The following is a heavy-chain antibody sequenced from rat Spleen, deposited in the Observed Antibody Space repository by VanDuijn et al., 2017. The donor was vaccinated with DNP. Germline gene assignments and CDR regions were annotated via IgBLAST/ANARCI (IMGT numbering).Heavy chain of an antibody. Sequence: EVQLVESGGGLVQPGRSMKLSCVASGFTFSKYYMAWVRQAPTKGLEWVASISTGGDTYYRDSVKGRFTISRNNAKNTQYLQMDSLRSEDTATYYCAIRDGYYRGDGPFAYWGQGTLVTVSS. CDR3: AIRDGYYRGDGPFAY. J-gene: IGHJ3*01. CDR1: GFTFSKYY. V-gene: IGHV5-25*01. D-gene: IGHD1-1*01. CDR2: ISTGGDT.